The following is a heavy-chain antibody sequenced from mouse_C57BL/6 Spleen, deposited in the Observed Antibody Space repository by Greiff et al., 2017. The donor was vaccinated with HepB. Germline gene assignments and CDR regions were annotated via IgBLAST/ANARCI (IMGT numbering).Heavy chain of an antibody. J-gene: IGHJ2*01. CDR3: ARGGANSRTEGFDY. V-gene: IGHV1-59*01. D-gene: IGHD4-1*01. CDR1: GYTFTSYW. Sequence: QVQLQQPGAELVRPGTSVKLSCKASGYTFTSYWMHWVKQRPGQGLEWIGVIDPSDSYTNYNQKFKGKATLTVDTSSSTAYMQLSSLTSEDSAVYYCARGGANSRTEGFDYWGQGTTLTVSS. CDR2: IDPSDSYT.